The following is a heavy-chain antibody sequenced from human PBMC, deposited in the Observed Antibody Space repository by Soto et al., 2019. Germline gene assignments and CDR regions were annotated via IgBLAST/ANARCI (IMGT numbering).Heavy chain of an antibody. V-gene: IGHV3-30*18. CDR2: ISYDGSNK. J-gene: IGHJ3*02. D-gene: IGHD3-16*01. CDR1: GFTLSNYG. Sequence: PGGSLRLSCAASGFTLSNYGVHWVRQAPGKGLEWVAVISYDGSNKYYGDSVKGRFTISRDNSKNTLYLEMNSLRAEDTAVYYCAEELWGNNDAFDIWGQGTMVTVSS. CDR3: AEELWGNNDAFDI.